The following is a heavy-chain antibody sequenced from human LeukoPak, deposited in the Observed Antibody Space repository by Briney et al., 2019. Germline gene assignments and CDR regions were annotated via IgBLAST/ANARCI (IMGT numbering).Heavy chain of an antibody. Sequence: GGSLRLSCAASGFTFSSYSMNWVRQAPGKGLEWVSSISSSSYIYYADSVKGRFTISRDNAKNSLYLQMNSLRAGDTAVYYCARGGLRFLEWLLSIDYWGQGTLVTVSS. D-gene: IGHD3-3*01. CDR1: GFTFSSYS. CDR2: ISSSSYI. CDR3: ARGGLRFLEWLLSIDY. V-gene: IGHV3-21*01. J-gene: IGHJ4*02.